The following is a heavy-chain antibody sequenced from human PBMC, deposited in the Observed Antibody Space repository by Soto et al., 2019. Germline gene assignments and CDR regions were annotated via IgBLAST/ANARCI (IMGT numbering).Heavy chain of an antibody. Sequence: GGSLRLSCAASGFTFSNAWMNWVRQAPGKGLEWVGRIKSKTDGGTTDYAAPVKGRFTISRDDSKNTLYLQMNSLKTEDTAVYYCTTSYGDYGSEYYYYYYGMDVWGQGTTVTVSS. D-gene: IGHD4-17*01. V-gene: IGHV3-15*07. CDR3: TTSYGDYGSEYYYYYYGMDV. J-gene: IGHJ6*02. CDR1: GFTFSNAW. CDR2: IKSKTDGGTT.